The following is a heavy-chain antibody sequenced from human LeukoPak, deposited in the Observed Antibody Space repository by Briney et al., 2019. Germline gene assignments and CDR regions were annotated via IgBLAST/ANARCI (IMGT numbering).Heavy chain of an antibody. CDR1: GYTFTNYY. CDR3: ARWPSQQDFDH. V-gene: IGHV1-46*01. CDR2: ISPSGGST. Sequence: GASVKVSCKASGYTFTNYYIHWVRQAPGQGLEWMGIISPSGGSTAYAQRFQGRVTVTRDTSTSTVYMELSSLRSEDTAVYYCARWPSQQDFDHWGQGTLVTVSS. D-gene: IGHD2-15*01. J-gene: IGHJ4*02.